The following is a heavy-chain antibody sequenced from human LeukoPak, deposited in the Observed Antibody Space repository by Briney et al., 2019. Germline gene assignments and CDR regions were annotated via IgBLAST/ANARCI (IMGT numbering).Heavy chain of an antibody. CDR1: GYTFTSYY. CDR3: ATDRIGGSYGRPFDY. Sequence: ASVKVSCKASGYTFTSYYMHWVRQAPGQGLEWMGIINPSGGSTSYAQKFQGRVTMTEDTSTDTAYMELSSLRSEDTAVYYCATDRIGGSYGRPFDYWGQGTLVTVSS. CDR2: INPSGGST. D-gene: IGHD1-26*01. J-gene: IGHJ4*02. V-gene: IGHV1-46*01.